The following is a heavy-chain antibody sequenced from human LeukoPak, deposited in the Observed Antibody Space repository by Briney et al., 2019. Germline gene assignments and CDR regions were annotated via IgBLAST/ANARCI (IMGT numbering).Heavy chain of an antibody. J-gene: IGHJ4*02. CDR3: GFTRAGDSGSYS. Sequence: SETLSLTCAVSGGSISSGGYSWSWIRQPPGKGLEWTGYIYHSGSTYYNPSLKSRVTISVDRSKNQFSLKLSSVTAADTAVYYCGFTRAGDSGSYSWGQGTLVTVSS. D-gene: IGHD1-26*01. CDR1: GGSISSGGYS. V-gene: IGHV4-30-2*01. CDR2: IYHSGST.